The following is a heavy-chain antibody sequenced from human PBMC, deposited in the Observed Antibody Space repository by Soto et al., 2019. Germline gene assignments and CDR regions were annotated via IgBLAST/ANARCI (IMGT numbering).Heavy chain of an antibody. V-gene: IGHV3-74*01. D-gene: IGHD5-18*01. Sequence: GSLRLSCAASGFTFSCYWMHWVRQAPGKGLVWVSRINPDGSATNYADSVKGRFTISRDNAKNTLYLQMNSLRAEDTAVFYCGRGGSDSPMAPGYWGQGTLVTVSS. CDR3: GRGGSDSPMAPGY. CDR1: GFTFSCYW. J-gene: IGHJ4*02. CDR2: INPDGSAT.